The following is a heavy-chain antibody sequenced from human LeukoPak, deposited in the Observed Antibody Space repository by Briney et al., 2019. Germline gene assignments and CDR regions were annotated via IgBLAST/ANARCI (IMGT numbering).Heavy chain of an antibody. D-gene: IGHD4-17*01. V-gene: IGHV3-74*01. J-gene: IGHJ4*02. Sequence: GGSLRLSCAASGLTFSSHWMHWVRQAPGKGLVWVSRITNDGSSTTYADSVKGRFTISRDNAKNSLYLQMNSLRAEDTAVYYCARGGSGYGDYEYFDYWGQGTLVTVSS. CDR3: ARGGSGYGDYEYFDY. CDR1: GLTFSSHW. CDR2: ITNDGSST.